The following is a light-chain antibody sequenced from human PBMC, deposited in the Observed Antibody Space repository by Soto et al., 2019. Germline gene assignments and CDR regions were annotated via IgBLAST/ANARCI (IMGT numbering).Light chain of an antibody. Sequence: DTQMTQSPSSLSASVGDRVTITCRASQSINTYLNWYQQKPGEAPNLLIYAASSLQSGVPPRFSGSGSETHFTLTISSLQPEDFATYYCHQTASTPYTFGQGT. V-gene: IGKV1-39*01. CDR1: QSINTY. CDR2: AAS. CDR3: HQTASTPYT. J-gene: IGKJ2*01.